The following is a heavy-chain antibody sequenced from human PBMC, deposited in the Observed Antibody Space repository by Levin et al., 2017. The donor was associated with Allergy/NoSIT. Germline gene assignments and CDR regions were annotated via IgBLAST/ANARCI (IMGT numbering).Heavy chain of an antibody. CDR3: ARGHGPSYDHYFEY. V-gene: IGHV3-30*04. D-gene: IGHD3-10*01. CDR2: ISNDERKK. Sequence: GGSLRLSCAASGFTFSSHAMHWVRQTPGKGLDWVAVISNDERKKYYADSVKGRFTISRDNSENMLYLQMNSLRAEDTAVYYCARGHGPSYDHYFEYWGQGTLVTVSS. J-gene: IGHJ4*02. CDR1: GFTFSSHA.